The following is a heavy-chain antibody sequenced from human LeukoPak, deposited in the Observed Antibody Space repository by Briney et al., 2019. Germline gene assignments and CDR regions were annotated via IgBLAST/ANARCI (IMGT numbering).Heavy chain of an antibody. V-gene: IGHV4-34*01. CDR3: AREYYYGSGSSAGMDV. Sequence: SETLSLTCAVYGGSFSGYYWSWLRQPPGKGLEWLGEINHSGSTNYNPSLKSRVTISVDTSKNQFSLKLSSVTAADTAVYYCAREYYYGSGSSAGMDVWGQGTTVTVSS. J-gene: IGHJ6*02. D-gene: IGHD3-10*01. CDR1: GGSFSGYY. CDR2: INHSGST.